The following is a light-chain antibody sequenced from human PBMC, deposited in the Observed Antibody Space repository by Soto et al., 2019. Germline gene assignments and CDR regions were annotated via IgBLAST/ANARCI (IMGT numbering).Light chain of an antibody. V-gene: IGLV2-14*01. Sequence: QSALTQPASVPGSPGQSITISCTGTSSDVGGYNYVSWYQQHPGKAPKLMIYEVSNRPSGVSNRFSGSKSGNTASLTISGLQAEDEADYYCSSYTSSNTLVVFGGGTQLTVL. J-gene: IGLJ2*01. CDR1: SSDVGGYNY. CDR2: EVS. CDR3: SSYTSSNTLVV.